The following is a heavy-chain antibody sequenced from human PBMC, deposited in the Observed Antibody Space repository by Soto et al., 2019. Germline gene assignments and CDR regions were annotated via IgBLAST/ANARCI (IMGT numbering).Heavy chain of an antibody. V-gene: IGHV4-4*07. CDR2: IYVTGTT. D-gene: IGHD2-21*01. CDR3: ARGGVRSGETFFDY. Sequence: PSETLSLPCTVSGASISGFYWSWIRKSAGKGLEWFGCIYVTGTTDYNPSLKSRVMLSVDTSKTQFSLMLRTVTAADTAVYYCARGGVRSGETFFDYWGQGILVTVSS. CDR1: GASISGFY. J-gene: IGHJ4*02.